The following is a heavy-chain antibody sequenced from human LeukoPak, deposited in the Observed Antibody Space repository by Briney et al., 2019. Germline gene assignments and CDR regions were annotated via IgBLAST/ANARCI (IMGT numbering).Heavy chain of an antibody. V-gene: IGHV3-33*01. D-gene: IGHD2-8*01. Sequence: QAGGPLRLSCAASGSTFSSYGMHWVRQAPGKGLEWVAVIWYDGSSKYYADSVKGRFTISRDNSKNTLYLQMNSLRAEDTAVYYCAREVRYHDDYWGQGTLVTVSS. CDR2: IWYDGSSK. CDR3: AREVRYHDDY. J-gene: IGHJ4*02. CDR1: GSTFSSYG.